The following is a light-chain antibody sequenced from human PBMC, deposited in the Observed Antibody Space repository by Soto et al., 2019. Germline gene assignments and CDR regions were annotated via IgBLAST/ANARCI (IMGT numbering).Light chain of an antibody. CDR1: STDVGGYNY. J-gene: IGLJ2*01. CDR2: DVS. Sequence: QSALTQPASVSGSPGQSITISCTGTSTDVGGYNYVSWYQHHPGTAPKLIIFDVSDRPSGVPNRFSGSKSGNTASLTISGLQAEDEADYYCNSYTSGSTLVLFGGGTKVTVL. V-gene: IGLV2-14*03. CDR3: NSYTSGSTLVL.